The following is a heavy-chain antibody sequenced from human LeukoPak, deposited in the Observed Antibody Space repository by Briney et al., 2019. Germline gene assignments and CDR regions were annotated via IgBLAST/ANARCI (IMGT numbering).Heavy chain of an antibody. CDR2: INPNSGGK. D-gene: IGHD3-22*01. Sequence: ASVKVSCKASGYTFTGYYMHWVRQAPGQGLEWMGWINPNSGGKNYAQKFQGRVTMTRDTSISTAYMELSRLRSDDTAVYYCARDATDYYDSSGYYQLNYYYYMDVWGKGTTVTVSS. V-gene: IGHV1-2*02. CDR1: GYTFTGYY. CDR3: ARDATDYYDSSGYYQLNYYYYMDV. J-gene: IGHJ6*03.